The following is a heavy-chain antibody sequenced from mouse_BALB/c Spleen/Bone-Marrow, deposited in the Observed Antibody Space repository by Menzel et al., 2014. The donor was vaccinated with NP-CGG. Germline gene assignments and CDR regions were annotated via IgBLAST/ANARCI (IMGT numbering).Heavy chain of an antibody. CDR1: GYSITSGYY. CDR2: VTYDGSN. V-gene: IGHV3-6*02. J-gene: IGHJ1*01. CDR3: ARGSETYFDV. Sequence: EVKLMESGPGLVKPSQSLSLTCSVTGYSITSGYYRNWIRQFPGSKLEWMGYVTYDGSNNYNPSLKNRSSITRDTSKNQFFLKLNSVTTEDTATYYCARGSETYFDVWGAGTTVTVSS.